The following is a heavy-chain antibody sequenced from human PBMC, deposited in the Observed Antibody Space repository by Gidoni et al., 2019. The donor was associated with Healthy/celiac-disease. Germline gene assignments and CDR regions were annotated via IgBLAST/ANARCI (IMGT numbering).Heavy chain of an antibody. D-gene: IGHD2-2*01. Sequence: QVQLQQWGAGLLKPSETLSLTCAVYGGSFSGYYWSGIRQPPGKGLEWIGEINHSGSTNYNPSLKSRVTISVDTSKNQFSLKLSSVTAADTAVYYCARGGPGEWEPAAMGFDYWGQGTLVTVSS. V-gene: IGHV4-34*01. CDR1: GGSFSGYY. CDR3: ARGGPGEWEPAAMGFDY. J-gene: IGHJ4*02. CDR2: INHSGST.